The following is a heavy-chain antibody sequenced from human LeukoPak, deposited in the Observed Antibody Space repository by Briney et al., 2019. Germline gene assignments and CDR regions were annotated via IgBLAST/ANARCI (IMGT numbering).Heavy chain of an antibody. Sequence: GRSLRLSCAASGFTFSNDAMHWVRQAPGKGLEWVAVIRYDGSNKWYADSVRGRFTISRDNSKNTLYLQMNSLRAEDTAVYYCVRELEGGLGDYWGQGTLVTVSS. CDR3: VRELEGGLGDY. V-gene: IGHV3-33*08. CDR2: IRYDGSNK. CDR1: GFTFSNDA. D-gene: IGHD2-15*01. J-gene: IGHJ4*02.